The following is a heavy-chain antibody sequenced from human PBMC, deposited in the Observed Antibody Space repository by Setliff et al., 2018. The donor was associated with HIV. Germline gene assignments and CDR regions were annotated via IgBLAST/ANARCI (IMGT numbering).Heavy chain of an antibody. D-gene: IGHD4-17*01. Sequence: PSETLSLTCTVSGSSISGHFWTWIRQPPGKGLEWIGHVYARGHTNYNPSLKSRVTISVDTSKNQLSLKLSSVTAADTAVYYCAREIYGGNSRPFDYWGQGTLVTVSS. CDR1: GSSISGHF. V-gene: IGHV4-59*11. J-gene: IGHJ4*02. CDR2: VYARGHT. CDR3: AREIYGGNSRPFDY.